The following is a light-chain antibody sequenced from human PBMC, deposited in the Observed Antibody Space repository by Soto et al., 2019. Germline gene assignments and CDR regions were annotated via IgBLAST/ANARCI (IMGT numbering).Light chain of an antibody. Sequence: EIVMTQTPLSLPVTPAEPASISCRSSQSLLHSSGYNYLDWYLQKPGQSPQLLIYLGSNRASGVPDRFSGSGSGTEFTLTISSLQPDDFATYYCHQYNTYSTFGQGTK. CDR3: HQYNTYST. CDR1: QSLLHSSGYNY. CDR2: LGS. V-gene: IGKV2-28*01. J-gene: IGKJ1*01.